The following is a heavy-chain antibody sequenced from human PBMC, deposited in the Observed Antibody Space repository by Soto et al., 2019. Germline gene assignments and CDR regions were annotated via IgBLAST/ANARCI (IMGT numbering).Heavy chain of an antibody. J-gene: IGHJ6*02. CDR1: GDTVSSNSVA. D-gene: IGHD2-15*01. CDR2: AYYRSRWYS. Sequence: SQTLSLTCVGSGDTVSSNSVAWNWVRQSPSRGLEWLGRAYYRSRWYSDYAVSVRSRIDINADTSKNQVSLQLNSVTPEDTAVYYCARSEEDSDYYYYGMDVWGQGTTVTVSS. V-gene: IGHV6-1*01. CDR3: ARSEEDSDYYYYGMDV.